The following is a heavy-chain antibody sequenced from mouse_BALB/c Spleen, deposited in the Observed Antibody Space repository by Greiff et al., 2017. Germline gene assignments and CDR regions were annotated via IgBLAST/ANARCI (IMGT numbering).Heavy chain of an antibody. CDR2: ISSGGSYT. V-gene: IGHV5-9-4*01. Sequence: EVQGVESGGGLVKPGGSLKLSCAASGFTFSSYAMSWVRQSPEKRLEWVAEISSGGSYTYYPDTVTGRFTISRDNAKNTLYLEMSSLRSEDTAMYYCARGGYGAFAYWGQGTLVTVSA. J-gene: IGHJ3*01. CDR1: GFTFSSYA. D-gene: IGHD1-1*02. CDR3: ARGGYGAFAY.